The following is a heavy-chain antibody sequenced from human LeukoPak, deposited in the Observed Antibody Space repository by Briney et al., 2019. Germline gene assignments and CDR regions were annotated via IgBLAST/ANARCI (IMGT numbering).Heavy chain of an antibody. J-gene: IGHJ4*02. CDR1: GFPLWSHS. CDR3: VREGPNLFEY. CDR2: ISGSGGST. D-gene: IGHD5-24*01. Sequence: PGGAPRLSCAAPGFPLWSHSISWVRPAPGEGGEGVSAISGSGGSTYYADSVKGRFTISRDNSKNTLYLQMNSLRAEDTAVYYCVREGPNLFEYWGQGTLVTVSS. V-gene: IGHV3-23*01.